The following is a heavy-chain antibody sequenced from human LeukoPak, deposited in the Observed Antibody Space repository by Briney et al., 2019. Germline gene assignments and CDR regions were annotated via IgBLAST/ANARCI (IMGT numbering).Heavy chain of an antibody. CDR3: ARGPLHDYIFDY. D-gene: IGHD4-11*01. CDR2: ISAGGDTK. V-gene: IGHV3-30*10. CDR1: GFSFSLYT. Sequence: GGSLRLSCALSGFSFSLYTMLGPPHSTGGGGEWVALISAGGDTKYYTDSVRGRFTISRDNSNHTLYLQMNSLRPEDTAVYYCARGPLHDYIFDYWGQGTLVTVSS. J-gene: IGHJ4*02.